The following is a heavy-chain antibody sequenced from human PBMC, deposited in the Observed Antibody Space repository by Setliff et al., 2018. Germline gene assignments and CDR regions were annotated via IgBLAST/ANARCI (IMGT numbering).Heavy chain of an antibody. Sequence: GGSLRLSCAASGFTFSDHYMDWVRQAPGKGLEWVGRVRRKDNSYSTEFVASVRGRFTISRDGSKNSVYLQMNSLKIENTAVYYCVRADSDSYYPYYFYLWHQGVLVTAAS. CDR3: VRADSDSYYPYYFYL. CDR1: GFTFSDHY. J-gene: IGHJ4*02. V-gene: IGHV3-72*01. CDR2: VRRKDNSYST. D-gene: IGHD3-10*01.